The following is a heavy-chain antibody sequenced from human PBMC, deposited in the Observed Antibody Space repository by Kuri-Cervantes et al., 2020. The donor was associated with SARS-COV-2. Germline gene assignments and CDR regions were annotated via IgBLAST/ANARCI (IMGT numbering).Heavy chain of an antibody. CDR1: GGSISSYY. D-gene: IGHD5-18*01. CDR3: ARTARHFDL. V-gene: IGHV4-59*12. Sequence: ESLKISCTVSGGSISSYYWSWIRQPPGQGLEWIGYIYYSGSTNYNPSLKSRVTISVDTSKNQFSLKLSSVTAADTAVYYCARTARHFDLWGRGTLVTVSS. J-gene: IGHJ2*01. CDR2: IYYSGST.